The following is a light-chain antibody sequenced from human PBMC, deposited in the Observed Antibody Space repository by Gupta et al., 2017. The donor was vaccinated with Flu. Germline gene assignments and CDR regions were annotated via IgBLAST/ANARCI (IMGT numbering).Light chain of an antibody. CDR3: HLYNTLPTST. CDR1: GSSSTN. J-gene: IGKJ3*01. V-gene: IGKV3-15*01. CDR2: GAS. Sequence: ATLSVSPGERATISCRAIGSSSTNISWDQQKPGQAPRLLIYGASTRATGIPARVSGSGSGTDFTLTIRSLQSDDFAVEDCHLYNTLPTSTFGPGTRVEVK.